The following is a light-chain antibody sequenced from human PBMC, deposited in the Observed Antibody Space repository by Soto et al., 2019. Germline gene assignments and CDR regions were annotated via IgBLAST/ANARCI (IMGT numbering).Light chain of an antibody. CDR1: QSISSW. Sequence: TQSPCTMSGSGREGDFVXRRASQSISSWLAWYQQKPGKAPKLLIYDASSLETGVPSRFSGITSGTDFTFAMSSLQPEDIATYYCQDYYRSSISFGQGTRLEI. CDR2: DAS. V-gene: IGKV1-5*01. J-gene: IGKJ5*01. CDR3: QDYYRSSIS.